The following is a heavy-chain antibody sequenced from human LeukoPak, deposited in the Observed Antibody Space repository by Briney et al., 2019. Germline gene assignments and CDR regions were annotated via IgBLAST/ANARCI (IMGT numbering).Heavy chain of an antibody. V-gene: IGHV4-59*01. CDR2: IYYSGST. J-gene: IGHJ6*02. D-gene: IGHD2-2*01. CDR3: ASGVVPAVSYYYYGMDV. CDR1: GGSISSYY. Sequence: KPSETLSLTCTVSGGSISSYYWSWIRQPPGKGLEWIGYIYYSGSTKYNPSLKSRVTISVDTSKNQFSLKLSSVTAADTAVYYCASGVVPAVSYYYYGMDVWGQGTTVTVSS.